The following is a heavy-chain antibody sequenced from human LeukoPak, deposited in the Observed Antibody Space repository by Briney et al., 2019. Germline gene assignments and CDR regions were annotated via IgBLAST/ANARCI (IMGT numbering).Heavy chain of an antibody. Sequence: GASVKVSCKASGYTFTGYYMHWVRQAPGQGLEWMGWINPNSGGTNYAQKFQGRVTMTRDTSISTAYMELSRLRPDDTAVYYCARDRRKAAGTPLDYWGQGTLVTVSS. J-gene: IGHJ4*02. CDR2: INPNSGGT. CDR1: GYTFTGYY. D-gene: IGHD6-13*01. CDR3: ARDRRKAAGTPLDY. V-gene: IGHV1-2*02.